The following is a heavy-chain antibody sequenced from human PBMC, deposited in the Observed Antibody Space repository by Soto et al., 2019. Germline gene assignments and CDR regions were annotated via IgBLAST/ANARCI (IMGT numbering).Heavy chain of an antibody. Sequence: SVKVSCKASGGTFSSYSISWVRQAPGQGLEWMGGIIPIFGTANYAQKFQGRVTITADESTSTAYMELSSLRSEDTAVSYCGSWFRTAQTVLFELWGQGTLVAVSS. CDR3: GSWFRTAQTVLFEL. D-gene: IGHD2-21*02. CDR2: IIPIFGTA. V-gene: IGHV1-69*13. J-gene: IGHJ4*02. CDR1: GGTFSSYS.